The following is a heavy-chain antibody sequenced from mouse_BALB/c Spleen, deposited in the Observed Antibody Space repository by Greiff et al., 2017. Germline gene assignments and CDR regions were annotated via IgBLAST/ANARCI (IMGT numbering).Heavy chain of an antibody. Sequence: QVQLQQSGAELAKPGASVKMSCKASGYTFTSYWMHWVKQRPGQGLEWIGYINPSTGYTEYNQKFKDKATLTADKSSSTAYMQLSSLTSEDSAVYYCARWEGLFDYWGQGTTLTVSS. V-gene: IGHV1-7*01. CDR2: INPSTGYT. CDR3: ARWEGLFDY. CDR1: GYTFTSYW. J-gene: IGHJ2*01. D-gene: IGHD3-1*01.